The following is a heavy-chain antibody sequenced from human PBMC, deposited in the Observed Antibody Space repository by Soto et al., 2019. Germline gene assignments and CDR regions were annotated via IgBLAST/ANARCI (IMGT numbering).Heavy chain of an antibody. CDR2: INHSGST. Sequence: ASETLSLTCAVYGGSFSGYYWSWIRQPPGKGLEWIGEINHSGSTNYNPSLKSRVTISVDTSKNQFSLKLSSVTAADTAVYYCARRATTVVTPAYYFDYWGQGTLVTVSS. D-gene: IGHD4-17*01. J-gene: IGHJ4*02. V-gene: IGHV4-34*01. CDR1: GGSFSGYY. CDR3: ARRATTVVTPAYYFDY.